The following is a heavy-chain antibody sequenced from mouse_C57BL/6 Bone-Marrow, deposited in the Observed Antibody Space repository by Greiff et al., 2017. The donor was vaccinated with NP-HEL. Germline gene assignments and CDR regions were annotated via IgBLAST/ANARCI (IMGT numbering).Heavy chain of an antibody. D-gene: IGHD1-1*01. J-gene: IGHJ1*03. CDR2: IDPNRGGS. V-gene: IGHV1-72*01. Sequence: VQLQQPGAELVKPGASVQPSCKASGYTFTSYWMHWVKQRPGRGLEWIGRIDPNRGGSTYHEKFKSKATLTVDKPSNTAYMQLSSLTSEDSAVYYCERRGVTTVPGYFDVWGTGTTVTVSS. CDR1: GYTFTSYW. CDR3: ERRGVTTVPGYFDV.